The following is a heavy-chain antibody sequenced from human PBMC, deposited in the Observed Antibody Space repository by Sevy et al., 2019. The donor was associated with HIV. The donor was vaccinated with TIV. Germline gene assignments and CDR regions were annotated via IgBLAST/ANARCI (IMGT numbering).Heavy chain of an antibody. Sequence: GGSLRLSCAASGFTFDDYGMSWVRQAPGKGLEWVSGINWNSGSTGYADSVKGRFTISRDNAKNSLYLQMNSLRAEDTALYYCARVGLSGSYTYWGQGTLVTVSS. CDR3: ARVGLSGSYTY. D-gene: IGHD1-26*01. CDR2: INWNSGST. J-gene: IGHJ4*02. V-gene: IGHV3-20*04. CDR1: GFTFDDYG.